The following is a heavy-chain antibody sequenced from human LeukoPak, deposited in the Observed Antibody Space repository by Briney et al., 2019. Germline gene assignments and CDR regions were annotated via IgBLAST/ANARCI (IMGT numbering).Heavy chain of an antibody. V-gene: IGHV3-48*02. D-gene: IGHD3-10*01. CDR1: GFTFSTYS. CDR3: ARDRFYGSGSYQNAGGCFDN. J-gene: IGHJ4*02. Sequence: GGSLRLSCAASGFTFSTYSMNWVRQAPGKGLEWVSYISSSSSTIFCADSVKGRFTVSRDNAKRSLYLQLNSLRDEDTALYYCARDRFYGSGSYQNAGGCFDNWGQGTLVTVSS. CDR2: ISSSSSTI.